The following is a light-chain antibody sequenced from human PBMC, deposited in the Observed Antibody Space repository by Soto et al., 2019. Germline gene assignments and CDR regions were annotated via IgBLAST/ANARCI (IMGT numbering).Light chain of an antibody. V-gene: IGKV1-33*01. J-gene: IGKJ1*01. CDR3: QLYNCYPCT. CDR2: DAS. CDR1: RDISDV. Sequence: ITQLPAALYASVGTRVTITCQASRDISDVLNWYQQQQGKAPKVLIYDASKLQTGVPSRFSGHYYGKACNFNVCSLQPGDGSTYDGQLYNCYPCTFGQGTRVEI.